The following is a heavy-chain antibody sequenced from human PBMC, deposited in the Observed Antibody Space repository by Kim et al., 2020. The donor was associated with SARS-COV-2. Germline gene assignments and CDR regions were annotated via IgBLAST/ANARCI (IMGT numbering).Heavy chain of an antibody. D-gene: IGHD2-2*01. CDR1: GGTFSSYA. CDR2: IIPIFGTA. J-gene: IGHJ6*02. Sequence: SVKVSCKASGGTFSSYAISWVRQAPGQGLEWMGGIIPIFGTANYAQKFQGRVTITADESTSTAYMELSSLRSEDTAVYYCARVPDIVVVPAAMRGYYYGMDVWGQGTTVTVSS. CDR3: ARVPDIVVVPAAMRGYYYGMDV. V-gene: IGHV1-69*13.